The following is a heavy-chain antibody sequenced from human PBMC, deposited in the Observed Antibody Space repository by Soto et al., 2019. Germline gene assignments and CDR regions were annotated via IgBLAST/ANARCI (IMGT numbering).Heavy chain of an antibody. CDR3: AKDEEQWLVMYYYYGMDV. V-gene: IGHV3-30*18. CDR1: GFTFSNYG. D-gene: IGHD6-19*01. Sequence: QVQLVESGGGVVQPGRSLRLSCAASGFTFSNYGMHWVRQAPGKGLEWVAVISYDGSNKYYAESVKGRFTISRDNSKNTLYLQMNSLRAEDTAVYYCAKDEEQWLVMYYYYGMDVWGQGTMVTVSS. CDR2: ISYDGSNK. J-gene: IGHJ6*02.